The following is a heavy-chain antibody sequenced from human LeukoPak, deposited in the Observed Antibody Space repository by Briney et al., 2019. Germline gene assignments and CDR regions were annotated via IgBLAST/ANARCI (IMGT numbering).Heavy chain of an antibody. J-gene: IGHJ4*02. V-gene: IGHV3-23*01. CDR1: GFTFSNYA. CDR2: ISGSGGST. Sequence: GGSLRLSCAASGFTFSNYAMSWVRQAPGKGLEWVSAISGSGGSTYYADSVKGRFTISRDNSRNTLSLQMNSLRAEDTAVYYCARRGGSRPNDYWGQGTLVTVSS. D-gene: IGHD1-26*01. CDR3: ARRGGSRPNDY.